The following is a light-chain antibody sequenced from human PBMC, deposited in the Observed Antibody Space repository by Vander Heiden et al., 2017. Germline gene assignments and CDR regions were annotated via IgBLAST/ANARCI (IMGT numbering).Light chain of an antibody. Sequence: DIFLTQSPGTLSLPPGERATLSCRASETVGSDLVWYQQRPGQPPRVIIYGASTRATGVPPRFSGSGSGTDFTLTINTLQSEDSAVYYCQQYNSWPPRISFGQGTKVEI. CDR1: ETVGSD. CDR2: GAS. V-gene: IGKV3-15*01. CDR3: QQYNSWPPRIS. J-gene: IGKJ1*01.